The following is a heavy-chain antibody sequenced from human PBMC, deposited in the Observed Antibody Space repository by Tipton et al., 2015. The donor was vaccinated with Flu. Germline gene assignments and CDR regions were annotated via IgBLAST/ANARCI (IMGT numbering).Heavy chain of an antibody. CDR1: GDSISSSNYY. CDR2: IYYSGST. V-gene: IGHV4-39*07. Sequence: TLSLTCTVSGDSISSSNYYWGWIRQPPGKGLEWIGSIYYSGSTYYNPSLKSRVTISVDTSKNQFSLKLSSVTAADTAVYYCARSLTYYYDSSGYAFDIWGQGTMVTVSS. J-gene: IGHJ3*02. D-gene: IGHD3-22*01. CDR3: ARSLTYYYDSSGYAFDI.